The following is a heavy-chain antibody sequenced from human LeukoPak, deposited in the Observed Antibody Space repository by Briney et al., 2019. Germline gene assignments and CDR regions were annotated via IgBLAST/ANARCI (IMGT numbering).Heavy chain of an antibody. CDR3: AREGLVLDAFDI. V-gene: IGHV3-21*01. J-gene: IGHJ3*02. CDR2: ISSSSSYI. CDR1: GLTFNTYA. Sequence: GGSLRLSCAASGLTFNTYAMGWVRQAPGKGLEWVSFISSSSSYIYYADSMKGRFTISRDNVKNSLYLQMNSLRAEDTAVYYCAREGLVLDAFDIWGQGTMVTVSS.